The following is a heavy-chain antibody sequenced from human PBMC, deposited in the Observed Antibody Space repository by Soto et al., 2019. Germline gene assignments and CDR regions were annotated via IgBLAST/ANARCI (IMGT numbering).Heavy chain of an antibody. Sequence: QVQLQESGPGLVKPSQTLSLTCTVSGGPISSGGYYWNWIRQHPGKGLEWIGYIFYSGSTYYNPSLKSRVTISVDMSKNQFSLRLSSVTAADTAVYYYARDPGGTKWFDPWGQGTLVTVSS. D-gene: IGHD3-16*01. V-gene: IGHV4-31*03. CDR2: IFYSGST. J-gene: IGHJ5*02. CDR3: ARDPGGTKWFDP. CDR1: GGPISSGGYY.